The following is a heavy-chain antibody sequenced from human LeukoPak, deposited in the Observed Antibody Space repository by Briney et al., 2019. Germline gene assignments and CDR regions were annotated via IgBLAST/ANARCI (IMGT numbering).Heavy chain of an antibody. V-gene: IGHV1-8*03. CDR3: ARGIPWMITFGGVIVPTYNWFDP. D-gene: IGHD3-16*02. Sequence: ASVKVSCTPSGYTFTTYDINWVRQATGQGLEWMGWMNPNSGNTGYAQKLQGRVTITRNTSISTAYMELSSLRSEDTAVYYCARGIPWMITFGGVIVPTYNWFDPWGQGTLVTVSS. CDR2: MNPNSGNT. J-gene: IGHJ5*02. CDR1: GYTFTTYD.